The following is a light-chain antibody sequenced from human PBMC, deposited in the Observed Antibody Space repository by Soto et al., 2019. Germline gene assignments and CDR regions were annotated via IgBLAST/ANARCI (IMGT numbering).Light chain of an antibody. CDR3: SSYAGSNNLL. CDR1: NSD. CDR2: EVT. Sequence: LTQPPSASGSPGQSVTISCTGTNSDVSWHQQHPGKAPKLVIYEVTKRPSGVPDRFSGSKSDNAASLTISRLQAEDEADYYCSSYAGSNNLLFGGGTKLTVL. J-gene: IGLJ2*01. V-gene: IGLV2-8*01.